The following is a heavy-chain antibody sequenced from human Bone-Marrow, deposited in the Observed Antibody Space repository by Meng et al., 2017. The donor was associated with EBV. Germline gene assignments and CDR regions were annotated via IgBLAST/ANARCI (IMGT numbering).Heavy chain of an antibody. V-gene: IGHV4-4*03. Sequence: PEAGPGLCRPPGTLSLTVVGLGGSISSSNWWSWVRQPPGKGLEWIGEIYHSGRTNYNPSLKSRATISVDKSKNQLSLKLSSVTAADTAVYYCARDLRETSGTFPFDYWGQGTLVTVSS. CDR3: ARDLRETSGTFPFDY. D-gene: IGHD1-26*01. CDR1: GGSISSSNW. J-gene: IGHJ4*02. CDR2: IYHSGRT.